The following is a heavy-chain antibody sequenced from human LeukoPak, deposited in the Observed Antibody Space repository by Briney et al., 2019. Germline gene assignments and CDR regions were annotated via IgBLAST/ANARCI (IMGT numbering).Heavy chain of an antibody. CDR1: GYTFTSNH. V-gene: IGHV1-46*01. D-gene: IGHD5-18*01. CDR3: ARSRGGYSSGYDY. CDR2: INTSGGST. J-gene: IGHJ4*02. Sequence: ASVKVSCKASGYTFTSNHVHWVRQAPGQGLEWMGIINTSGGSTSYAQKFQGRVTMTRDTSTSTVYMELSSLRSEDTAEYYCARSRGGYSSGYDYWGQGTLVTVSS.